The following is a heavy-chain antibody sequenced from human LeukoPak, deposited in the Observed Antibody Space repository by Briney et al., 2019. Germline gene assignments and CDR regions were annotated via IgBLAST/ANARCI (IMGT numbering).Heavy chain of an antibody. J-gene: IGHJ4*02. CDR1: GGSISSGSYY. CDR3: ARDHRITMIVGD. CDR2: IYTSGST. Sequence: PSQTLPLTCTVSGGSISSGSYYWSWIRRPAGKGLEWIGRIYTSGSTNYNPSLKSRVTISVDTSKNQFSLKLSSVTAADTAVYYCARDHRITMIVGDWGQGTLVTVSS. V-gene: IGHV4-61*02. D-gene: IGHD3-22*01.